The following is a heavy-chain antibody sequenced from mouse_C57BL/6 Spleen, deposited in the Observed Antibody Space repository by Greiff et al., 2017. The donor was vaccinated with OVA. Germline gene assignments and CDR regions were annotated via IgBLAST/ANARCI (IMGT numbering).Heavy chain of an antibody. Sequence: EVKLQESGPGLVKPSQSLSLTCSVTGYSITSGYYWNWIRQFPGNKLEWMGYISYDGSNNYNPSLKNRISITRDTSKNQFFLKLNSVTTEDTATYYCARVLPYYSNSDAMDYWGQGTSVTVSS. CDR2: ISYDGSN. CDR1: GYSITSGYY. D-gene: IGHD2-5*01. V-gene: IGHV3-6*01. J-gene: IGHJ4*01. CDR3: ARVLPYYSNSDAMDY.